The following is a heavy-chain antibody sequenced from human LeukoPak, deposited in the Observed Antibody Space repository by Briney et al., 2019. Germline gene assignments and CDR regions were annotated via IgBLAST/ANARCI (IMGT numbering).Heavy chain of an antibody. V-gene: IGHV4-39*07. CDR3: ARARYYDSSGLITEPAFDI. CDR1: GGSIFSSNSY. CDR2: IYYSGST. Sequence: PSETLSLTCTVSGGSIFSSNSYWGWIRQPPGKGLEWLGSIYYSGSTNYNPSLKSRVTISVDTSKNQFSLKLSSVTAADTAVYYCARARYYDSSGLITEPAFDIWGQGTMVTVSS. D-gene: IGHD3-22*01. J-gene: IGHJ3*02.